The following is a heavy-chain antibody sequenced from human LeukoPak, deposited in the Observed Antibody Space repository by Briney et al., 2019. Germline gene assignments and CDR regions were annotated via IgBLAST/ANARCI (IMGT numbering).Heavy chain of an antibody. CDR1: GGSINDYY. J-gene: IGHJ4*02. D-gene: IGHD2-15*01. V-gene: IGHV4-59*08. CDR2: IYYSGST. CDR3: ARVVSSDAGNFDY. Sequence: SSETLSLTCTVSGGSINDYYWSWIRQPPGKGLEWIAWIYYSGSTNYNPSLKSRVTISVDTSKNQFSLKLTSVTAADTAVYYCARVVSSDAGNFDYWGQGTLVSVCS.